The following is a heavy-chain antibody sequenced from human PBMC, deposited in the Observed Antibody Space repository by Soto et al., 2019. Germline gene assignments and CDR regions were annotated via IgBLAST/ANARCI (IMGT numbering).Heavy chain of an antibody. CDR1: GGTFSSYA. Sequence: GASVKVSCKASGGTFSSYAISWVRQAPGQGLEWMGGIIPIFGTANYAQKFQGRVTITADESTSTAYMELSSLRSEDTAVYYCARPPVPGEWGYYDSSGYYFFDYWGQGTLVTVSS. CDR2: IIPIFGTA. D-gene: IGHD3-22*01. J-gene: IGHJ4*02. CDR3: ARPPVPGEWGYYDSSGYYFFDY. V-gene: IGHV1-69*13.